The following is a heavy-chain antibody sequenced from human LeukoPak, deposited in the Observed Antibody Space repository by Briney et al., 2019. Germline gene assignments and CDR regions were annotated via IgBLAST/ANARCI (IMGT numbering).Heavy chain of an antibody. J-gene: IGHJ4*02. CDR1: GGSVSSGVYH. CDR2: ISYSGST. V-gene: IGHV4-61*08. CDR3: ARTNYGYTPPGD. D-gene: IGHD5-24*01. Sequence: ASETLSLTCTVSGGSVSSGVYHWSWIRQPPGKGLEWIGYISYSGSTTYSPPRKSRVTISADTSKNQFSLNLSSVTAADTAVYYCARTNYGYTPPGDWGQGTLVTVSS.